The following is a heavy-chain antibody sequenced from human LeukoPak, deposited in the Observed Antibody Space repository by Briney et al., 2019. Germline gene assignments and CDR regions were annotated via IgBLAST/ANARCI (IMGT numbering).Heavy chain of an antibody. V-gene: IGHV4-39*01. CDR3: ARQLELRSRWFDP. CDR1: GGSISSSSYY. J-gene: IGHJ5*02. Sequence: PSETLSLTCTVSGGSISSSSYYWGWIRQPPGKGLEWIGSIYYSGSTYYNPSLKSRVTISVDTSKNQFSLKLSSVTAADTAVYYCARQLELRSRWFDPWGQGTLVTVYS. D-gene: IGHD1-7*01. CDR2: IYYSGST.